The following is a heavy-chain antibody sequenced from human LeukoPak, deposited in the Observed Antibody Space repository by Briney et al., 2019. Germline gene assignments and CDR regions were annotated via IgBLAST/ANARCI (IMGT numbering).Heavy chain of an antibody. D-gene: IGHD2-15*01. J-gene: IGHJ6*02. CDR1: GFTFSSYS. CDR3: ARVRYCSGGSCYGMDV. Sequence: GSLRLSCAASGFTFSSYSMNWVRQPPGKGLEWIGEINHSGSTNYNPSLKSRVTISVDTSKNQFSLKLSSVTAADTAVYYCARVRYCSGGSCYGMDVWGQGTTVTVSS. CDR2: INHSGST. V-gene: IGHV4-34*01.